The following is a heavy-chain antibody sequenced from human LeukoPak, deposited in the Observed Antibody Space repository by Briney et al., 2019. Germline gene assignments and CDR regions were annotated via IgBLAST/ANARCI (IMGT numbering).Heavy chain of an antibody. CDR2: IKQDGSEK. D-gene: IGHD2-15*01. CDR1: GFTLISYW. V-gene: IGHV3-7*01. CDR3: ARDRGWSWDY. J-gene: IGHJ4*02. Sequence: GGSLRLSCEASGFTLISYWMSWVRQAPGKGLEWVANIKQDGSEKYFLDSVKGRFTISRDNAKNSLYLQMDSLRAEDTAVYYCARDRGWSWDYWGQGTLVTVSS.